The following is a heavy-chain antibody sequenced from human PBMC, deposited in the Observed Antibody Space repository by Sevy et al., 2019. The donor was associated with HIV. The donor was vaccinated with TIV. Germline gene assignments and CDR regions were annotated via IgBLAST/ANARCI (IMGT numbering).Heavy chain of an antibody. V-gene: IGHV3-23*01. CDR2: ISGGDDST. CDR3: AKDLAFIVGDAFDI. CDR1: GFTFRNYA. D-gene: IGHD1-26*01. J-gene: IGHJ3*02. Sequence: GGSLRLSCAASGFTFRNYAMTWVRQAPGKGLQWVSAISGGDDSTYYADSVKGRFTISRDNSKNTLYLQMNSLRAEDTAVYYCAKDLAFIVGDAFDIWGLGTLVTVSS.